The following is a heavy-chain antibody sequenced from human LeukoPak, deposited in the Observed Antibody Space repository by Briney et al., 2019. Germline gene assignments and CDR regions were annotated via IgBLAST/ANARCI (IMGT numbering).Heavy chain of an antibody. CDR3: ARGGVAAAGTFDY. D-gene: IGHD6-13*01. CDR1: GGSISSYY. J-gene: IGHJ4*02. Sequence: SETLSLTCTVSGGSISSYYWSWIRQPPGKGLEWIGYIYYSGSTNYNPSLKSRVTISVDTSKNQFSLKLSSVTAADTAVHYCARGGVAAAGTFDYWGQGTLVTVSS. CDR2: IYYSGST. V-gene: IGHV4-59*01.